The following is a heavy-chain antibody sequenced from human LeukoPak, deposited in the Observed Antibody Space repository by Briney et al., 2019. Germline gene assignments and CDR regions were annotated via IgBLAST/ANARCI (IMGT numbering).Heavy chain of an antibody. J-gene: IGHJ6*02. V-gene: IGHV3-48*03. CDR1: GFTFSSYE. D-gene: IGHD3-10*01. CDR2: ISSSGSTI. CDR3: ARDSLYYYGSGMEYYGMDV. Sequence: PGGSLTLSCAASGFTFSSYEMNWVRQAPGKGLEWVSYISSSGSTIYYADSVKGRFTISRDNAKNSLYLQMNSLRAEDTAVYYCARDSLYYYGSGMEYYGMDVWGQGTTVTVSS.